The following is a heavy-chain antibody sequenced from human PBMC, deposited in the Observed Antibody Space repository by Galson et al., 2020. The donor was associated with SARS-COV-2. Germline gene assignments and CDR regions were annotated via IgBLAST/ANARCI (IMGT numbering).Heavy chain of an antibody. CDR2: IYTSGTT. J-gene: IGHJ4*02. Sequence: SETLSLTCTVSGGSISSGSYYWTWIRRPAGKGLEWIGHIYTSGTTNYNPSHGSRVSISVDTSNNQFSLILSSVTAADTAVYYCARDVPYYDDSSGYYALGYWGQGTRVTVSS. V-gene: IGHV4-61*09. D-gene: IGHD3-22*01. CDR3: ARDVPYYDDSSGYYALGY. CDR1: GGSISSGSYY.